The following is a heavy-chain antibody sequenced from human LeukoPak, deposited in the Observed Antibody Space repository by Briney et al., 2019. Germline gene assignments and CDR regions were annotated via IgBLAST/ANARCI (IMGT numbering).Heavy chain of an antibody. J-gene: IGHJ4*02. Sequence: PSETLSLTRGVSGDSIRSYYWSWIRQPAGKGLEWIGHIYPSGTTKYNPYLKSRVTISVDKSKSQFSLRLTSVTSADTAVYYCAKVGDSSGWYWSDWGQGTLVTVSS. D-gene: IGHD6-19*01. V-gene: IGHV4-4*07. CDR2: IYPSGTT. CDR3: AKVGDSSGWYWSD. CDR1: GDSIRSYY.